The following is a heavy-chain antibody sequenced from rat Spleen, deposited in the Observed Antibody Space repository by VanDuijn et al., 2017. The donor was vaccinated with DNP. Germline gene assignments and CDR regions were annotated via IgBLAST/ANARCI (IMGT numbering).Heavy chain of an antibody. CDR2: IQSGGNT. V-gene: IGHV2-27*01. CDR3: ARNYGLMDA. D-gene: IGHD1-11*01. Sequence: QVQLKESGPGLVQPSQTLSLTCTVSGFSLTSYHVHWVRQPPGKGLEWMGRIQSGGNTDYNSVLKSRLSISRDTSKSQVFLTMNSLQTDDTAMYFCARNYGLMDAWGQGTSVTVSS. CDR1: GFSLTSYH. J-gene: IGHJ4*01.